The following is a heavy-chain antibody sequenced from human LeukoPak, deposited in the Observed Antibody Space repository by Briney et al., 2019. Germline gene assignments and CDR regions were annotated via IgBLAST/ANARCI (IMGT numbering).Heavy chain of an antibody. V-gene: IGHV1-69*13. J-gene: IGHJ4*02. CDR3: ARVGKSIAVAGTFDY. CDR1: GGTFSSYA. Sequence: GASVKVSCKAYGGTFSSYAISWVRQAPGQGLEWMGGIIPIFGTANYAQKFQGRVTITADESTSTAYMELSSLRSEDTAVYYCARVGKSIAVAGTFDYWGQGTLVTVSS. D-gene: IGHD6-19*01. CDR2: IIPIFGTA.